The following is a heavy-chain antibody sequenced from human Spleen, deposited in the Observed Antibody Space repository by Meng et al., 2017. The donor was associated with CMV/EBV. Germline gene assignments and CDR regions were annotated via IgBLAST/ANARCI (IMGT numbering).Heavy chain of an antibody. Sequence: LSLTCAASGFTFSSYAMHWVRQAPGKGLEWVGRIKSKTDGGTTDYAAPVKGRFTISRDDSKNTLYLQMDSLKTEDTAVYYCTTGVLIGTGTAFDIWGQGTMVTVSS. CDR2: IKSKTDGGTT. CDR3: TTGVLIGTGTAFDI. V-gene: IGHV3-15*01. J-gene: IGHJ3*02. D-gene: IGHD2-8*02. CDR1: GFTFSSYA.